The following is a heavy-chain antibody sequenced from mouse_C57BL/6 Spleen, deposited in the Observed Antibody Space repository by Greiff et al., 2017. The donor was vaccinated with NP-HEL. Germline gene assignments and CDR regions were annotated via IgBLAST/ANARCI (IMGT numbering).Heavy chain of an antibody. V-gene: IGHV1-82*01. CDR1: GYAFSSCW. CDR2: IYPGDGDT. J-gene: IGHJ3*01. CDR3: AREYSNIVGSWFAY. Sequence: QVQLQQSGPELVKPGASVKISCKASGYAFSSCWMNWVKQRPGKGLEWIGRIYPGDGDTNYNGKFKGKATLTADKSSSTAYMQLSSLTSEDSAVYVCAREYSNIVGSWFAYWGQGTLVTVSA. D-gene: IGHD2-5*01.